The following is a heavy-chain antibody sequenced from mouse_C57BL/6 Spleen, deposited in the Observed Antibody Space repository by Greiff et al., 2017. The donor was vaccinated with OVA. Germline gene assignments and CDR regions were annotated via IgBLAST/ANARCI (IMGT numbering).Heavy chain of an antibody. CDR3: ARGSGYYAMDY. J-gene: IGHJ4*01. CDR1: GYSITSGYD. Sequence: EVKVEESGPGMVKPSQSLSLTCTVTGYSITSGYDWHWIRHFPGNKLEWMGYISYSGSTNYNPSLKSRISITHDTSKNHFFLKLNSVTTEDTATYYCARGSGYYAMDYWGQGTSVTVSS. V-gene: IGHV3-1*01. CDR2: ISYSGST. D-gene: IGHD1-3*01.